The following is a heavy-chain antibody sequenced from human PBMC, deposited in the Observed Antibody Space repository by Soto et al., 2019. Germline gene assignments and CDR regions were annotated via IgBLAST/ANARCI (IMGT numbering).Heavy chain of an antibody. J-gene: IGHJ4*02. D-gene: IGHD1-26*01. CDR3: ASSDSDDHLSVY. CDR1: GFTFSRYG. CDR2: ISHDGSRK. V-gene: IGHV3-30*03. Sequence: QVQMVESGGGVVQPGESLRLSCEVSGFTFSRYGMYWVRQAPGKGLEWLAVISHDGSRKHHADSVKGRFSIYRHNSKNTRSLEINNLKSEDRAVYVCASSDSDDHLSVYWGRGTLGTVSS.